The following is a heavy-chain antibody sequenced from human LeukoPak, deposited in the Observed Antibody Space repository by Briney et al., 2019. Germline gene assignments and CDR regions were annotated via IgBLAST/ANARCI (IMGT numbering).Heavy chain of an antibody. Sequence: GASVKVSCKASGGTFSSYAISWVRQAPGQGLEWMGGIIPIFGTANYAQKFQGRVTITADKSTSTAYMELSSLRSEDTAVYYCAREGDRSRFGENSNFDYWGQGTLVTVSS. J-gene: IGHJ4*02. V-gene: IGHV1-69*06. CDR2: IIPIFGTA. CDR1: GGTFSSYA. D-gene: IGHD3-10*01. CDR3: AREGDRSRFGENSNFDY.